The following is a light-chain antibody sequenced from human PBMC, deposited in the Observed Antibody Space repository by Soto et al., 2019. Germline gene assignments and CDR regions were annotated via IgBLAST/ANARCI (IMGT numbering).Light chain of an antibody. Sequence: GERATLSCRASQSVSSSYLAWYQQKPGQAPRLLIYGASSRATGIPDRFSGSGSGTDFTLTISRLEPEDFAVYYRQQYGSSPLTFGGGTKVDIK. J-gene: IGKJ4*01. CDR2: GAS. V-gene: IGKV3-20*01. CDR3: QQYGSSPLT. CDR1: QSVSSSY.